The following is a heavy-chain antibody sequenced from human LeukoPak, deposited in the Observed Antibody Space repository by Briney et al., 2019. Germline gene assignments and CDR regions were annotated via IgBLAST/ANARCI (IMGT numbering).Heavy chain of an antibody. CDR2: IYYSGST. D-gene: IGHD3-22*01. V-gene: IGHV4-59*01. CDR3: ASLIYDSSGYYFDK. Sequence: SETLSLTCTVSGGSINSYYWSWIRQPPGKGLEWIGFIYYSGSTSYNPSLKSRVTISVDTPKNQFSLKLSSLTAADTAVYYCASLIYDSSGYYFDKWGQGTLVTVSS. J-gene: IGHJ4*02. CDR1: GGSINSYY.